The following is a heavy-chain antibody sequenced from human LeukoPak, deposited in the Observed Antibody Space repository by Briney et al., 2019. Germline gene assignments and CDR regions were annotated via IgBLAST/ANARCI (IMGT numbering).Heavy chain of an antibody. CDR3: ARDRGSSGWFDY. D-gene: IGHD3-10*01. J-gene: IGHJ4*02. CDR1: GGSISSGSYY. Sequence: SETLSLTCTASGGSISSGSYYWSWIRQPAGKGLEWIGRIYTSGSTSYNPSLKSRVTISVDTSKNQFSLKLSSVTAADTAVYYCARDRGSSGWFDYWGQGTLVTVSS. CDR2: IYTSGST. V-gene: IGHV4-61*02.